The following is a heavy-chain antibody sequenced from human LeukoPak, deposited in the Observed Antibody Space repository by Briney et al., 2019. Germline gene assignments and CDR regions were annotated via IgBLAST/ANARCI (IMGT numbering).Heavy chain of an antibody. CDR2: IIPIFGTA. CDR1: GGTLSSYA. V-gene: IGHV1-69*01. CDR3: ATDYDYVWGFDY. D-gene: IGHD3-16*01. J-gene: IGHJ4*02. Sequence: SVKVSCKASGGTLSSYAISWVRQAPGQGLEWMGGIIPIFGTANYAQKFQGRVTIAADESTSTAYMELSSLRSEDTAVYYCATDYDYVWGFDYWGQGTLVTVSS.